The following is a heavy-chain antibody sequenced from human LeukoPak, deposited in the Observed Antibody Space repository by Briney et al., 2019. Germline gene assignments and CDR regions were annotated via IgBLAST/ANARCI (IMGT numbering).Heavy chain of an antibody. J-gene: IGHJ6*03. CDR3: ARHPTAAAGKYYYYYYMDV. Sequence: PSETLSLTCAVSGYSISSGYYWGWIRQPPGKGLEGIGSIYHSGSTYYNPSLKSRVTISVDTSKNQFSLKLSSVTAADTAVYYCARHPTAAAGKYYYYYYMDVWGKGTTVTVSS. D-gene: IGHD6-13*01. CDR1: GYSISSGYY. V-gene: IGHV4-38-2*01. CDR2: IYHSGST.